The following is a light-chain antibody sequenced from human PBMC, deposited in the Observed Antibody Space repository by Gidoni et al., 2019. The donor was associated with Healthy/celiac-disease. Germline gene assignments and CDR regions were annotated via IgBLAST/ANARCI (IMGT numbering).Light chain of an antibody. CDR3: QSYDSSLSGSV. V-gene: IGLV1-40*01. Sequence: QSVLTQPPSVSGAPGQRVTIPCTGSSSNNGAGYDVHWYQQLPGTAPKILIYGNSNRPSGVPDRFSGSKSGTSASLAITGLQAEDEADYYCQSYDSSLSGSVFGGGTKLTVL. J-gene: IGLJ2*01. CDR2: GNS. CDR1: SSNNGAGYD.